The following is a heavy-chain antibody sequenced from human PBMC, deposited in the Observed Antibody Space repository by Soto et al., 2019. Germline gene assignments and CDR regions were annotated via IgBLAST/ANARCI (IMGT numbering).Heavy chain of an antibody. J-gene: IGHJ4*02. CDR2: MSNSGDLT. V-gene: IGHV3-23*01. CDR3: AKDSARTNGWYYFDY. Sequence: PGGSLRLSCAASGFSFRTYAMGWVRQAPGKGLEWVSVMSNSGDLTYYADSVKGRFTISRDNSENTLYLQMSSLRAEDAAIYYFAKDSARTNGWYYFDYWGQGTLVTVTS. CDR1: GFSFRTYA. D-gene: IGHD6-19*01.